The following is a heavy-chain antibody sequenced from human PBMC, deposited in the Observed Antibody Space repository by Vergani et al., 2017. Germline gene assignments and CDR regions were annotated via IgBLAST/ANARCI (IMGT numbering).Heavy chain of an antibody. CDR1: GYTFTSYD. J-gene: IGHJ4*02. CDR2: INPNSGGT. CDR3: ARGPKMVYAIPSIPRFDY. D-gene: IGHD2-8*01. V-gene: IGHV1-2*02. Sequence: QVQLVQSGAEVKKPGASVKVSCKASGYTFTSYDINWVRQATGQGLEWMGWINPNSGGTNYAQKFQGRVTMTRDTSISTAYMELSRLRSDDTAVYYCARGPKMVYAIPSIPRFDYWGQGTLVTVSS.